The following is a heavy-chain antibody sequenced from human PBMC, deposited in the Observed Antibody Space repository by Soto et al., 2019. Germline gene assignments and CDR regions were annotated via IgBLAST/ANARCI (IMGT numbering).Heavy chain of an antibody. CDR3: ARPEYSSSSYGMDV. Sequence: EVQLVESGGGLVQPGGSLRLSCAASGFTFSSYSMNWVRQAPGKGLEWGSYISSISSTIYYADSVKGRFTISRDNAKNSLYLQMNSLRDEDTAVYYCARPEYSSSSYGMDVWGQGTTVTVSS. V-gene: IGHV3-48*02. CDR1: GFTFSSYS. CDR2: ISSISSTI. J-gene: IGHJ6*02. D-gene: IGHD6-6*01.